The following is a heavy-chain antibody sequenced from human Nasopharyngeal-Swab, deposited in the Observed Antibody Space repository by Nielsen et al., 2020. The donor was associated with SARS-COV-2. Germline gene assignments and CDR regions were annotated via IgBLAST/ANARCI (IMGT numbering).Heavy chain of an antibody. Sequence: GKSLKISCAASGFTFSSYWMHWVRQAPGKGLVWVSRINSDGSSTSYADSVKGRFTISRDNAKNTLYLQMNSLRAEDTAVYYCARDLSSIVGATPLVYWGQGTLVTVSS. CDR3: ARDLSSIVGATPLVY. V-gene: IGHV3-74*01. J-gene: IGHJ4*02. CDR1: GFTFSSYW. CDR2: INSDGSST. D-gene: IGHD1-26*01.